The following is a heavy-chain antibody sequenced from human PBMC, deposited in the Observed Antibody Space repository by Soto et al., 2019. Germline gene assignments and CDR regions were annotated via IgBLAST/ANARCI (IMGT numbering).Heavy chain of an antibody. J-gene: IGHJ5*02. CDR2: MNPGSGNT. CDR3: ARMAASGSLNWFDP. D-gene: IGHD3-10*01. V-gene: IGHV1-8*01. CDR1: GYTFTIYE. Sequence: VSVKVSCKASGYTFTIYEVNWVRQDTGQGLEWMGWMNPGSGNTDYAHKFQGRVTMTRNISTSTAYMELSSLGSDDTAIYYCARMAASGSLNWFDPWGQGTLVTV.